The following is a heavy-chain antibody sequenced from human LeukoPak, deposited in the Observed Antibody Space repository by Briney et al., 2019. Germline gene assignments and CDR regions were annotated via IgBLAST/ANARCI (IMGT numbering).Heavy chain of an antibody. CDR1: GGSISSGSYY. J-gene: IGHJ5*02. Sequence: TLSLTCTVSGGSISSGSYYWSWIRQPAGKGLEWIGRIYTSGSTNYNPSLKSRVTISVDTSKNQFSLKLSSVTAADTAVYYCARDIVVVPAAMRMGYNWFDPWGQGTLVTVSS. V-gene: IGHV4-61*02. D-gene: IGHD2-2*01. CDR3: ARDIVVVPAAMRMGYNWFDP. CDR2: IYTSGST.